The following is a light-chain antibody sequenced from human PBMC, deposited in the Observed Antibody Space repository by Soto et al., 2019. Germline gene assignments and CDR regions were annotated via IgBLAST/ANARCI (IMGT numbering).Light chain of an antibody. CDR1: QSVSSNY. V-gene: IGKV3-20*01. Sequence: EIVWRQSPGTLSLSPGERATLTCRASQSVSSNYLAWFQQRPGQAPRLLISGASSRATGIPDRFSGSGSGTDFTLTISRLEPEDFAVYYCQQYGGSPPITFGQGTRLEI. CDR2: GAS. CDR3: QQYGGSPPIT. J-gene: IGKJ5*01.